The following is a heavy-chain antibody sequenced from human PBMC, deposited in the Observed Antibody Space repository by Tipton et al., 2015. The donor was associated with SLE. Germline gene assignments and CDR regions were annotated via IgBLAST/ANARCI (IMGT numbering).Heavy chain of an antibody. CDR3: VSAGDITVLPRTDKMGS. CDR1: GGTFNTFS. D-gene: IGHD1-14*01. J-gene: IGHJ4*02. Sequence: QSGAEVKKPGSSVKVSCKASGGTFNTFSITWVRQAPGQGLEWMGTIIPFFGKPNYAQNFQGRVTITTDESTSTAVMELRSLRAEDTALYYCVSAGDITVLPRTDKMGSWGQGTRVTVSS. V-gene: IGHV1-69*05. CDR2: IIPFFGKP.